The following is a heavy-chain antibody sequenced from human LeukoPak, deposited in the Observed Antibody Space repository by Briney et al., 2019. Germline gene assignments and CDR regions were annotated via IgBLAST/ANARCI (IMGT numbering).Heavy chain of an antibody. CDR1: GGSFSGYY. CDR2: INHSGST. V-gene: IGHV4-34*01. CDR3: ASDTWVGEHDAFDI. Sequence: SETLSLTCAVYGGSFSGYYWSWIRQPPGKGLEWIGEINHSGSTNYNPSLKSRVTISVDTSKNQFSLKLSSVTAADTAVYYCASDTWVGEHDAFDIWGQGTMVTVSS. D-gene: IGHD1-26*01. J-gene: IGHJ3*02.